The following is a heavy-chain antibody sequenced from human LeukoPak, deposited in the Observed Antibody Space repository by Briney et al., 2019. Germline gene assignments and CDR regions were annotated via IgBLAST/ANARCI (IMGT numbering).Heavy chain of an antibody. J-gene: IGHJ1*01. CDR3: AQVDFSGSGRYAETAEYFQH. CDR2: ISGSGDST. V-gene: IGHV3-23*01. Sequence: GGTLRLSCATSGFSFSSFAMSWVRQAPGKGLEWVSSISGSGDSTYYADSVKGRFTISRDNSKNTLYLQMNSLRAEDTAVYYCAQVDFSGSGRYAETAEYFQHWGQGSLVTVSS. D-gene: IGHD3-10*01. CDR1: GFSFSSFA.